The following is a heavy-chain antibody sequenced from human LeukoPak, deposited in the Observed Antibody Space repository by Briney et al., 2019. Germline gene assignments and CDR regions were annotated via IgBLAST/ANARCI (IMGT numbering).Heavy chain of an antibody. CDR1: GFTFSNYG. D-gene: IGHD3-22*01. J-gene: IGHJ2*01. CDR2: ISNDGTNT. Sequence: GGSLRLSCAASGFTFSNYGMHWVRQPPGNGLEWVSVISNDGTNTYQADSVKGRFTISRDNSKNTLYLQMNSLRAEDTAVYYCAKEGVTYYYDSSGYSLWYFDLWGRGTLVTVSS. V-gene: IGHV3-30*18. CDR3: AKEGVTYYYDSSGYSLWYFDL.